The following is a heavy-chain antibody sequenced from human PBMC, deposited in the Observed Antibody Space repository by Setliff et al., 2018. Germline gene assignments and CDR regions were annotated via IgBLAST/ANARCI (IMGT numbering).Heavy chain of an antibody. CDR2: ISAYDGNT. CDR1: GYTFTNYG. J-gene: IGHJ4*02. V-gene: IGHV1-18*04. D-gene: IGHD6-19*01. CDR3: ARTPPNRGLSNGWYVDY. Sequence: GASVKVSCKASGYTFTNYGITWVRQAPGQGLEWMGWISAYDGNTRFAQNIQGRVTMTTDTPTSTAYMDLRGLRSDDTAVYYCARTPPNRGLSNGWYVDYWGQGALVTVSS.